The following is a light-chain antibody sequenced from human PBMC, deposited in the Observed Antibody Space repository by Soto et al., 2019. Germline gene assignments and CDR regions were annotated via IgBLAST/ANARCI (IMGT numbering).Light chain of an antibody. V-gene: IGKV3D-11*01. CDR3: QQYGSSPSIT. CDR1: QGVSSY. J-gene: IGKJ5*01. Sequence: EIVLTQSPATLSLSPGERATLSCRSSQGVSSYLAWYQQKPGQAPRLLIYDASNRATGIPARFSGSGPGTDFTLTISSLEPEDFAVYYCQQYGSSPSITFGQGTRLEIK. CDR2: DAS.